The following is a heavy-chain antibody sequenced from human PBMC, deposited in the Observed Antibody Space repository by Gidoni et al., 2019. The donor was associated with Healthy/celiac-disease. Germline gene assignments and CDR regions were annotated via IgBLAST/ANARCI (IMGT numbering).Heavy chain of an antibody. CDR3: ARDGSSGFMYYYYGMDV. D-gene: IGHD6-6*01. Sequence: QVQLQESGPGLVKPSQTLSLPCTVSGGSISSGSYYWSWIRQPAGKGLEWIGRIYTSGSTNYNPSLKSRVTISVDTSKNQFSLKLSSVTAADTAVYYCARDGSSGFMYYYYGMDVWGQGTTVTVSS. J-gene: IGHJ6*02. CDR2: IYTSGST. V-gene: IGHV4-61*02. CDR1: GGSISSGSYY.